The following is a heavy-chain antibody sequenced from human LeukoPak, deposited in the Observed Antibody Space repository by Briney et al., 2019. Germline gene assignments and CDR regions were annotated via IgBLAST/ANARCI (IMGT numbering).Heavy chain of an antibody. D-gene: IGHD3-22*01. Sequence: SETLSLTCAVSGYSISSGYYWGWIRQPPGKGLEWIGSIYHSGSTFYNPSLKSRVTISVDTSKNQFSLKLSSVTAADTAVYYCARGGYYDSSGYVDYWGQGTLVTVSS. V-gene: IGHV4-38-2*01. CDR2: IYHSGST. J-gene: IGHJ4*02. CDR1: GYSISSGYY. CDR3: ARGGYYDSSGYVDY.